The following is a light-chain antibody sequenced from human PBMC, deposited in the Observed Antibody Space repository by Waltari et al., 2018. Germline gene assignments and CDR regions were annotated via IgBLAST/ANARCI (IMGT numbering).Light chain of an antibody. CDR3: QQRSNWPYT. CDR2: DAS. Sequence: EIVLTQSPATLSLSPGERATLSCRASQTVRSYLAWYKQRPGQTPRLLIFDASSRATGISAKFSGSGSGTDFTLTVSNLEPEDFAVYYCQQRSNWPYTFGQGTRVEIK. CDR1: QTVRSY. J-gene: IGKJ2*01. V-gene: IGKV3-11*01.